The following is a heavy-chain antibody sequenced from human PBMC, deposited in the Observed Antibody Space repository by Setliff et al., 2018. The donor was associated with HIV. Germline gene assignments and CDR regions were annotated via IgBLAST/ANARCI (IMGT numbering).Heavy chain of an antibody. D-gene: IGHD3-16*02. CDR2: FNPSGDHT. J-gene: IGHJ4*02. CDR3: ARARYYDYIWGSYPHFDY. V-gene: IGHV1-46*01. Sequence: ASVKVSCKASGYTFTRYHMHWVRQAPGQGLEWMGVFNPSGDHTTYAQKFQGRVTMTRDTSTSTVYLKMSSLRSEDTAVYYCARARYYDYIWGSYPHFDYWGQGTLVTVSS. CDR1: GYTFTRYH.